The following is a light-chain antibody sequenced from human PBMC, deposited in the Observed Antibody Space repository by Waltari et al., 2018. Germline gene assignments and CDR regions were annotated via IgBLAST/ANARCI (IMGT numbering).Light chain of an antibody. Sequence: DIQMTQSPSSLSASVGDRVTITCRASQSISNYLNWYQHKPGKAPELLIYAASSLQSGVPSRISGSGSGTDFTLTISSLQPEDFATYYCQQGSSTPLTFGGGTKVEIK. CDR1: QSISNY. CDR2: AAS. CDR3: QQGSSTPLT. J-gene: IGKJ4*01. V-gene: IGKV1-39*01.